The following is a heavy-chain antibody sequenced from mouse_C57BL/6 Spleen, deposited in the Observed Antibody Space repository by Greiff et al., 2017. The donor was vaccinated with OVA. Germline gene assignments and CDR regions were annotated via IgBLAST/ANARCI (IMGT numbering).Heavy chain of an antibody. CDR3: ARRSLYYSNYDAMDY. J-gene: IGHJ4*01. V-gene: IGHV5-9*01. CDR1: GFTFSSYT. CDR2: ISGGGGNT. Sequence: EVQVVESGGGLVKPGGSLKLSCAASGFTFSSYTMSWVRQTPEKRLEWVATISGGGGNTYYPDSVKGRFTISRDNAKNTLYLQMSSLRSEDTALYYCARRSLYYSNYDAMDYWGQGTSVTVSS. D-gene: IGHD2-5*01.